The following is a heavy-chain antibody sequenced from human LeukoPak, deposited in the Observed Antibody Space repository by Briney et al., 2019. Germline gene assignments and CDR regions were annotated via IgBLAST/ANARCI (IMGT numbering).Heavy chain of an antibody. CDR3: ARGFTSGSSNLDY. CDR2: ISSSGSTI. J-gene: IGHJ4*02. D-gene: IGHD1-26*01. CDR1: RFTFSSYE. V-gene: IGHV3-48*03. Sequence: GGSLRLSCAASRFTFSSYEMNWVRQAPGKGLEGVSYISSSGSTIYYAASVKGRFTISRDNAKNSLYLQMNSLRAEDTAVYYCARGFTSGSSNLDYWGQGTLVTVSS.